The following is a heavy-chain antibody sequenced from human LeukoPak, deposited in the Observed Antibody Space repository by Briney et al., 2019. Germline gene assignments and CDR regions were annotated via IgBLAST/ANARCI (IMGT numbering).Heavy chain of an antibody. J-gene: IGHJ4*02. Sequence: GESLKISCMGSGYSFTSYWIGWVRQMPGKGLEWMGIIYPGDSDTRYSPSFQGQVTISADKSISTAYLQWSSLKASDTAMYYCADFCITMIIVVIKMDYFDYWGQGTLVTVSS. CDR1: GYSFTSYW. D-gene: IGHD3-22*01. V-gene: IGHV5-51*01. CDR3: ADFCITMIIVVIKMDYFDY. CDR2: IYPGDSDT.